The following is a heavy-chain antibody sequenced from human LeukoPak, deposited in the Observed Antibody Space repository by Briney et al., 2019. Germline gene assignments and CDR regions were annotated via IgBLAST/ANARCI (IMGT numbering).Heavy chain of an antibody. CDR2: ISSSSSYI. Sequence: GGSLRLSCAASGFTFSSYSMNWVRQAPGRGLEWVSSISSSSSYIYYAASVKGRFTISRDNAKNLMYLQMNSLRAEDTAVYYCASDYCSGGSCFGYWGQGTPVTASS. J-gene: IGHJ4*02. CDR1: GFTFSSYS. D-gene: IGHD2-15*01. V-gene: IGHV3-21*01. CDR3: ASDYCSGGSCFGY.